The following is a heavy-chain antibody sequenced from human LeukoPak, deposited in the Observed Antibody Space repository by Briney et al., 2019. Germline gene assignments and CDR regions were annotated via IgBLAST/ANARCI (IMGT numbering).Heavy chain of an antibody. V-gene: IGHV3-7*01. D-gene: IGHD4-17*01. Sequence: PGGSLRLSCAASGFTFSRFWMNWVRQAPGRGLEWVANIDQSGGRNNYVDSVKGRFTISRDNAKNSLYLQMNSLRAEDTAVYYCARDPVTTVTTDYWGQGTLVTVS. CDR3: ARDPVTTVTTDY. CDR1: GFTFSRFW. CDR2: IDQSGGRN. J-gene: IGHJ4*02.